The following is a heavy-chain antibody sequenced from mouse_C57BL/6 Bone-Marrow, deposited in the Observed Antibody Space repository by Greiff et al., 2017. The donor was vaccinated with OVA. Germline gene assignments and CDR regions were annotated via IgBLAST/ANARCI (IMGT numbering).Heavy chain of an antibody. J-gene: IGHJ2*01. CDR2: ISDGGSYT. Sequence: EVQLQESGGGLVKPGGSLKLSCAASGFTFSSYAMSWVRQTPEKRLEWVATISDGGSYTYYPANVKGRFTISRDNAKNNLYLQMSHLKSEDTAMYYCARVLLLPSFDYWGQGTTLTVSS. CDR1: GFTFSSYA. D-gene: IGHD2-1*01. CDR3: ARVLLLPSFDY. V-gene: IGHV5-4*01.